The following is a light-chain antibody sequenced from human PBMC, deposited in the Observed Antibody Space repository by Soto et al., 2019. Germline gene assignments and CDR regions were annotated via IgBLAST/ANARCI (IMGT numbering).Light chain of an antibody. CDR3: QQYSSFPYT. V-gene: IGKV1-16*01. CDR2: GES. Sequence: DIQMTQSPSSLSASVGDRVTITCRASHDTSNSVAWFQQRPGMAPKSLIYGESSLQSGVSSRFSGSGSGTQFTLTISSLQPEDFATYYCQQYSSFPYTFGQGTKLEIK. CDR1: HDTSNS. J-gene: IGKJ2*01.